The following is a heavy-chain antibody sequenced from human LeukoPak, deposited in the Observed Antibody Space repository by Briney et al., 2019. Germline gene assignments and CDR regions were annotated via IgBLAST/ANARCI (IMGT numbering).Heavy chain of an antibody. J-gene: IGHJ3*02. V-gene: IGHV4-59*01. CDR1: GGSISSYY. CDR3: ARDRGSSWPRGAFDI. CDR2: IYYSGST. Sequence: SETLSLTCTVSGGSISSYYWSWIRQPPGKGLEWIGYIYYSGSTNYNPSLKSRVTISVDTSKNQFSLKLSSVTAADTAVYYCARDRGSSWPRGAFDIWGQGTMVTVSS. D-gene: IGHD6-13*01.